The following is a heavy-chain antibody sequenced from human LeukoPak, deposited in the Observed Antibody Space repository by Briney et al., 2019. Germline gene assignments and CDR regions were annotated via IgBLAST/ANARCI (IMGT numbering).Heavy chain of an antibody. V-gene: IGHV3-23*01. CDR2: ISGDGGST. CDR1: GITFHNYA. CDR3: ARNPKSDNYYYFDY. J-gene: IGHJ4*02. Sequence: GGSLRLSCAASGITFHNYAMTWVRQAPGKGLEWVSSISGDGGSTYYADSVKGRFTISRDASRNTLSLQMNSLRAEDSAVYYCARNPKSDNYYYFDYWGQGTLVTVSS. D-gene: IGHD5-24*01.